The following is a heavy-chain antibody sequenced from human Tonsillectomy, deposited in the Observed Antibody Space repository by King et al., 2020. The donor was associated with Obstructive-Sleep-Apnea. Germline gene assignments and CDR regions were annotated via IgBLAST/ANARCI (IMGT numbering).Heavy chain of an antibody. V-gene: IGHV4-39*07. D-gene: IGHD6-19*01. CDR2: IYYSGST. J-gene: IGHJ4*02. CDR3: ARVRRSSGWFVSGYFDY. Sequence: QLQESGPGLVKPSETLSLTCTVSGCSISISSYYWGWIRQPPGKGLEWIGSIYYSGSTYYNPSLKSRVTISVDTSKNQFSLKLSSVTAADTAVYYCARVRRSSGWFVSGYFDYWGQGTLVTVSS. CDR1: GCSISISSYY.